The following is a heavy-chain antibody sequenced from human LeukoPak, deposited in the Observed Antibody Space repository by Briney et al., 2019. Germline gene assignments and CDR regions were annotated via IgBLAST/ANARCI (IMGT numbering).Heavy chain of an antibody. CDR2: INPNGITT. Sequence: GGSLRLSCEASGLSLSNYPMHWVRQAPGKGLVWVARINPNGITTTYTDSVKGRFTISRDNAKNTLYLQMNSLRAEDTAVYYCARDFAGDRDYWGQGTLVTVSS. J-gene: IGHJ4*02. D-gene: IGHD4-17*01. CDR1: GLSLSNYP. CDR3: ARDFAGDRDY. V-gene: IGHV3-74*01.